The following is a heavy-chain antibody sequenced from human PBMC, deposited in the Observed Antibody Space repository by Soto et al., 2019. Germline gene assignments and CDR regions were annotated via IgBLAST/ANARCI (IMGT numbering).Heavy chain of an antibody. Sequence: QVQLVQSGAEVQKPGSSVKVSCKASGGTFSSYAISWVRQAPGQGLEWMGGIIPIFGTANYAQKFQGRVTITADKSTSTAYMELSSLRSEDTAVYYCARDRALLAAAGTGWFDPWGQGTLVTVSS. J-gene: IGHJ5*02. CDR2: IIPIFGTA. D-gene: IGHD6-13*01. CDR3: ARDRALLAAAGTGWFDP. CDR1: GGTFSSYA. V-gene: IGHV1-69*06.